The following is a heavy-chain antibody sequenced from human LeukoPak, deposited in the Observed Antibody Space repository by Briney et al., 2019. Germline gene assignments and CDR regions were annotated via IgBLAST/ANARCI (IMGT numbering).Heavy chain of an antibody. Sequence: PGGSLRLSCAASGFTFSNYWMHWVRQAPGKGLVWVSRINTDGSTTNYADSVKGRFTISRDNAKNSLFLQMNSLRTEDTAVYYCARGVWGVDPFVELGKSYFDYWGQGTLVTVSS. V-gene: IGHV3-74*01. D-gene: IGHD7-27*01. J-gene: IGHJ4*02. CDR2: INTDGSTT. CDR1: GFTFSNYW. CDR3: ARGVWGVDPFVELGKSYFDY.